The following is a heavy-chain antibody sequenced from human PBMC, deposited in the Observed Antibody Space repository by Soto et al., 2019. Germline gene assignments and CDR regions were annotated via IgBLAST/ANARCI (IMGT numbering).Heavy chain of an antibody. CDR2: TYYKSKWNN. Sequence: PSETLSLTCVISGDCVYGNCAGWNWHRPAPTRDLKWLGRTYYKSKWNNDDALSVKSRITINPDTSTYQFSLRLYSVTPEDTAVYYCTGITWFRGMDVWGQGTPVTVSS. V-gene: IGHV6-1*01. CDR3: TGITWFRGMDV. CDR1: GDCVYGNCAG. D-gene: IGHD3-10*01. J-gene: IGHJ6*02.